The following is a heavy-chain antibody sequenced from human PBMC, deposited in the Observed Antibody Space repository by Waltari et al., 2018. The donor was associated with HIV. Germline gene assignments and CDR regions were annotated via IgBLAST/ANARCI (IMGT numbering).Heavy chain of an antibody. CDR2: ISSTSNTI. CDR1: GFTVSRYS. V-gene: IGHV3-48*04. D-gene: IGHD2-15*01. Sequence: EVQLVESGGGLVQPGGSLRLSCAAYGFTVSRYSMNWVRQAPGKGLEWVSYISSTSNTIYYADSVKGRFTVSRDNAKNSLSLQMNSLRAEDTAVYFCAKEVVALPHYYYYGLDVWGQGTTVTVSS. CDR3: AKEVVALPHYYYYGLDV. J-gene: IGHJ6*02.